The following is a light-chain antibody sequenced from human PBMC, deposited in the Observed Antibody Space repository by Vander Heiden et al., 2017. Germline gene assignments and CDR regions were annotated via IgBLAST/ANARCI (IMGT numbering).Light chain of an antibody. CDR3: QQFSTSSIT. CDR2: DVS. CDR1: QSVYNNY. V-gene: IGKV3-20*01. J-gene: IGKJ5*01. Sequence: EIVLTQSPGTLSLSPGERATLSCSASQSVYNNYLAWYQQIPGQAPRLLIYDVSRRATGIPDRSSGSGSGTDFTLTISRLEPEDFAVYYCQQFSTSSITFGQGTRLEIK.